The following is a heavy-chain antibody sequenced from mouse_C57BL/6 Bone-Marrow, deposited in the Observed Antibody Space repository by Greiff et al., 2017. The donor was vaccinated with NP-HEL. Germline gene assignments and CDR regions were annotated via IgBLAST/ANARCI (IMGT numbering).Heavy chain of an antibody. D-gene: IGHD1-1*01. CDR2: IPPNSGST. Sequence: QVQLKQPGAELVKPGASVKLSCKASGYTFTSYWMHWVKQRPGQGLEWIGMIPPNSGSTNYNEKFKSKATLTVDKSSSTAYMQLSSLTSEDSAVYYCARFYYGSSYPSFYYFDYWGQGTTLTVSS. J-gene: IGHJ2*01. V-gene: IGHV1-64*01. CDR1: GYTFTSYW. CDR3: ARFYYGSSYPSFYYFDY.